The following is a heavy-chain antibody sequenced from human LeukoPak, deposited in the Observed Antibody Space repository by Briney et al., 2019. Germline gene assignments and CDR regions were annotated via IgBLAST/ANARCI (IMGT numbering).Heavy chain of an antibody. CDR1: GGSISSGSYY. CDR2: IYTSGST. J-gene: IGHJ3*02. CDR3: ARRELLDAFDI. D-gene: IGHD1-26*01. Sequence: PSETLSLTCTVSGGSISSGSYYWSWIRQPAGKELEWIGRIYTSGSTNYNPSLKSRVTISVDTSKNQFSLKLSSVTAADTAVYYCARRELLDAFDIWGQGTMVTVSS. V-gene: IGHV4-61*02.